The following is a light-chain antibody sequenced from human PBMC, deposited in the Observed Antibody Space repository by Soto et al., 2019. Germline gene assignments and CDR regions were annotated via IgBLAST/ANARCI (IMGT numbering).Light chain of an antibody. CDR1: QSVSSN. CDR3: QQYNNWPRT. Sequence: EIVMTQSPATLSVSPGERATLSCRASQSVSSNLAWYQQKPGQAPWLLFYCASTRATGIPARFSGSGSGTEFTLTISSLQSEDFAVYYCQQYNNWPRTFGQGTKVDIK. J-gene: IGKJ1*01. CDR2: CAS. V-gene: IGKV3-15*01.